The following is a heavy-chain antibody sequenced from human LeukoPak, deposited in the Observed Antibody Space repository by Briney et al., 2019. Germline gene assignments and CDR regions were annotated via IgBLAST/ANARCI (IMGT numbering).Heavy chain of an antibody. CDR3: ARDKAIYCTNGVCYTGPMDV. V-gene: IGHV1-18*01. D-gene: IGHD2-8*01. CDR1: GYTFTSYG. CDR2: ISAYNGNT. Sequence: ASVKVSCKASGYTFTSYGISWVRQAPGQGLEWMGWISAYNGNTNYAQKLQGRVTMTTDTSTSTAYMGLRSLRSDDTAVYYCARDKAIYCTNGVCYTGPMDVWGQGTTVTVSS. J-gene: IGHJ6*02.